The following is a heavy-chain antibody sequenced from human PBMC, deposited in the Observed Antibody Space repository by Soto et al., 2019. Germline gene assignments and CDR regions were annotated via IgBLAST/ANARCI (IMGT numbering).Heavy chain of an antibody. CDR3: ARARGSSGSYSFDY. Sequence: QVQLVQSGTEVKKPGASVKVSCKASGYTFTSYGISWVRQAPGQGLEWMGWISAYNGNTNYAQKLQGRVTMTTDTATSKAYMSLRSLRSDDTAVYDCARARGSSGSYSFDYWGQGTLVTVSS. CDR2: ISAYNGNT. J-gene: IGHJ4*02. D-gene: IGHD3-10*01. V-gene: IGHV1-18*01. CDR1: GYTFTSYG.